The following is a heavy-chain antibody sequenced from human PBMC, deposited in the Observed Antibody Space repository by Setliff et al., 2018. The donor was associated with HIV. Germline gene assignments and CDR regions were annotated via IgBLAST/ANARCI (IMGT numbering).Heavy chain of an antibody. J-gene: IGHJ3*02. CDR2: INSDGSST. D-gene: IGHD1-20*01. CDR1: GFTFSSYW. CDR3: ASFPAITASQDVFDI. V-gene: IGHV3-74*01. Sequence: PGGSLRRSCAASGFTFSSYWMYWVRQAPGKGLVWVSRINSDGSSTSYADSVKGRFTISRYNAKNTLFLQMNSLRAEDTAVYYCASFPAITASQDVFDIWSHGTMV.